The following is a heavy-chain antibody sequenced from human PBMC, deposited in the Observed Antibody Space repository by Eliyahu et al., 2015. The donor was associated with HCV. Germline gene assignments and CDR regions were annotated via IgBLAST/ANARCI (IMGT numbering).Heavy chain of an antibody. Sequence: LEWVSGIVGNGLTTYYPDSVKGRFTISRDNSKNTLYLQMNSLRAEDTAIYYCAKDFTFDYWGQGTLVTVSS. J-gene: IGHJ4*02. CDR3: AKDFTFDY. V-gene: IGHV3-23*01. CDR2: IVGNGLTT.